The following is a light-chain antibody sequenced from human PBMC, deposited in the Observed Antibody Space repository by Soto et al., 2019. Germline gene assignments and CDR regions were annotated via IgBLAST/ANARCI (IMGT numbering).Light chain of an antibody. J-gene: IGLJ3*02. V-gene: IGLV1-40*01. CDR3: LSDDSSRSGWV. Sequence: QSVLTQPPSVSGAPGQRVTISCTGSSSNIGAGYDVHWYQQLPGTAPKRLIYGNSNRPSGVPDRFSGSKSGTSASLAITGLQAEDEADYYCLSDDSSRSGWVFGGGTKLTVL. CDR2: GNS. CDR1: SSNIGAGYD.